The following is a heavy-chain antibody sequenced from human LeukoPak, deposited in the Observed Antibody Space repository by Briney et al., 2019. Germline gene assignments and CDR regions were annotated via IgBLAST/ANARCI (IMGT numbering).Heavy chain of an antibody. Sequence: GGSLRLSCAASRFTFSNYWMNWFRQAPGKGLEWVANINQDGSEKNYVDSVKGRFTISRDNAENSLYLQMNSLGAEDTAVYYCARDRGLATPFDYWGQGTLVTVSS. D-gene: IGHD3-10*01. V-gene: IGHV3-7*01. J-gene: IGHJ4*02. CDR1: RFTFSNYW. CDR2: INQDGSEK. CDR3: ARDRGLATPFDY.